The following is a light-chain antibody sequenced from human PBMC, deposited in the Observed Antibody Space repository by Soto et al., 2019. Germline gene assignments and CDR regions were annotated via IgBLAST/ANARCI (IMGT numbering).Light chain of an antibody. Sequence: QSVLTQPASVSGSPGQSITISCTGTSSDVGSYNLVSWYQQHPGKAPKLMIYEGSKRPSGVSNRFSGSKSGNTASLTISGLQAEDEADYYCCSYADGSTYVVFGGGTKLT. CDR1: SSDVGSYNL. V-gene: IGLV2-23*01. CDR2: EGS. J-gene: IGLJ2*01. CDR3: CSYADGSTYVV.